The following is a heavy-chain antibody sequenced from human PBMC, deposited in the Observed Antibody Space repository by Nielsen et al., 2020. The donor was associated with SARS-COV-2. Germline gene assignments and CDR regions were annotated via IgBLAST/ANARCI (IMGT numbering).Heavy chain of an antibody. CDR1: GFTFSSYA. CDR3: AKVGFYGSGSYYKSYFDY. D-gene: IGHD3-10*01. Sequence: GESLKISCAASGFTFSSYAMSWVRQAPGKGLEWVAVISYDGSNKYYADSVKGRFTISRDNSKNTLYLQMNSLRAEDTAVYYCAKVGFYGSGSYYKSYFDYWGQGTLVTVSS. CDR2: ISYDGSNK. V-gene: IGHV3-30*18. J-gene: IGHJ4*02.